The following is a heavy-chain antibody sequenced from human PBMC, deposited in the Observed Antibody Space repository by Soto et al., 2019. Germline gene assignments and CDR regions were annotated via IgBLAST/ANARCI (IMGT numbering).Heavy chain of an antibody. Sequence: GGSLRLSCVASGFTFSGYAMNWVRQAPGKGLEWVSWFGITGKSGDYPDSVRGRFTMSRDNARNSVHLQTSSMRDEDTAVYYCARDHYYAFDTWGQGTMVTVSS. CDR3: ARDHYYAFDT. J-gene: IGHJ3*02. V-gene: IGHV3-48*02. D-gene: IGHD1-26*01. CDR1: GFTFSGYA. CDR2: FGITGKSG.